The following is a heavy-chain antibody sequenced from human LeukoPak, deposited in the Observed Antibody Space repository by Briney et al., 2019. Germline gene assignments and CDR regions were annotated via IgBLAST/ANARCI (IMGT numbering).Heavy chain of an antibody. CDR3: TRENRHSSGWYGAFGI. Sequence: GGSLRLSCAASGFSFTNAWMDWVRRAPGKGLEWVGRIKSKTDGGTAHYAAPVKGRFTISRDDSRNTLYLQMNSLETEDTAVYYCTRENRHSSGWYGAFGIWGQGTMVTVSS. D-gene: IGHD6-19*01. CDR2: IKSKTDGGTA. V-gene: IGHV3-15*01. CDR1: GFSFTNAW. J-gene: IGHJ3*02.